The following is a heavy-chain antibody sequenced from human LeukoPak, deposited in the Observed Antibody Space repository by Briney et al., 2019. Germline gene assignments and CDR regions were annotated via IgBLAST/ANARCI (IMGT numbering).Heavy chain of an antibody. CDR2: ISAYNGNT. D-gene: IGHD6-13*01. V-gene: IGHV1-18*01. CDR3: ASSSGGIAAAGFDY. CDR1: GYTFTSYG. Sequence: ASVKVSCKASGYTFTSYGISWVRQAPGQGLEWMGWISAYNGNTNYAQKLQGRVTMTTDKSTSTAYMELSSLRSEDTAVYYCASSSGGIAAAGFDYWGQGTLVTVSS. J-gene: IGHJ4*02.